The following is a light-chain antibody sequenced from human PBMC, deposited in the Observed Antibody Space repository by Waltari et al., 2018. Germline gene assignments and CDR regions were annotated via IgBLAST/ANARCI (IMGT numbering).Light chain of an antibody. Sequence: AIRMTQSPSSFSASTGDRVTITCRASQGISSYLAWYKQKPGKAPKLLIYAASTLQSGVPSRFSGSGSATDFTLTISCLQSEDFATYYCQQYYSYPRTFGQGTKVEIK. J-gene: IGKJ1*01. V-gene: IGKV1-8*01. CDR2: AAS. CDR3: QQYYSYPRT. CDR1: QGISSY.